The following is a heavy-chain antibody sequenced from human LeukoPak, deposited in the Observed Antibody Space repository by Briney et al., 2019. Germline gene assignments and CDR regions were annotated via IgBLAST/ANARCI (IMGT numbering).Heavy chain of an antibody. CDR1: GFTFSSNG. J-gene: IGHJ4*02. CDR2: IWYDGSKK. CDR3: AKDYYDSSPGYFDY. D-gene: IGHD3-22*01. V-gene: IGHV3-33*06. Sequence: GGSLRLPCAASGFTFSSNGMHWVRQAPGKGLEWVAVIWYDGSKKYYADSVKGRFTISRDNSKNTLFLQMNSLRAEDTAVYYCAKDYYDSSPGYFDYWGQGTLVTVSS.